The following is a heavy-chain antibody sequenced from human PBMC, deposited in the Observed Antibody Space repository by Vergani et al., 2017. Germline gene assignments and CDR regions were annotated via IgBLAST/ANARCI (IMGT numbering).Heavy chain of an antibody. Sequence: EVQLVETGGGLIQPGGSLRLSCTASGSTASSNYMSWVRQAPGKGLEWVSLIYSVGSTYYADAVRGRFTISRDNSKNTLYLQMNSLRAEDTAVYYCARLSQGYSSSWYGGEGHDAFDIGGQETMVTVSS. V-gene: IGHV3-53*02. CDR3: ARLSQGYSSSWYGGEGHDAFDI. CDR2: IYSVGST. CDR1: GSTASSNY. J-gene: IGHJ3*02. D-gene: IGHD6-13*01.